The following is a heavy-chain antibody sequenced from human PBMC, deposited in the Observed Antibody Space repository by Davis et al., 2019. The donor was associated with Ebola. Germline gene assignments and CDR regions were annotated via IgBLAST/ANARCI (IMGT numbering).Heavy chain of an antibody. CDR1: GGSFSGHY. J-gene: IGHJ5*02. CDR2: IDHSGGT. D-gene: IGHD2-2*01. CDR3: ARYGPGDIVLVPAVWLFDP. Sequence: MPSETLSLTCAVYGGSFSGHYWTWIRQPPGKGLEWIGEIDHSGGTKYSPSLKSRVTISLDTAKNQFSLKLSSVTAADTAVYSCARYGPGDIVLVPAVWLFDPWGQGTLVSVSS. V-gene: IGHV4-34*01.